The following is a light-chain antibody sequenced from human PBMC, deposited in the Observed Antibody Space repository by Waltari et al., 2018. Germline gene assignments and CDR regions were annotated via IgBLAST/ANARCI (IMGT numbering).Light chain of an antibody. Sequence: SSELTQGPDVSVALGQTVKITCHGDSLRTSYASWYQVKPGQAPVLVLFGKEKRPSGIPDRISGYSSGTTSSLTITGAQAEDEADYYCHSRKGSDNQVVFGGGTKLTVL. CDR1: SLRTSY. V-gene: IGLV3-19*01. CDR3: HSRKGSDNQVV. J-gene: IGLJ3*02. CDR2: GKE.